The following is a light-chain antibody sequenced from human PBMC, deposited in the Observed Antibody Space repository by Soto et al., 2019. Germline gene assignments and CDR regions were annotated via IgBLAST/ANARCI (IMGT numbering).Light chain of an antibody. Sequence: DFQITQSPPTLSASVGDRVTITGLWSQSIKSRFAWFQQKPVKVPKVLIYDAVSLERGVPQRFSGRGYGPEFTIPISSLQTDDFSTYFCQQYHSYWAFGQGTKV. CDR1: QSIKSR. CDR2: DAV. V-gene: IGKV1-5*01. J-gene: IGKJ1*01. CDR3: QQYHSYWA.